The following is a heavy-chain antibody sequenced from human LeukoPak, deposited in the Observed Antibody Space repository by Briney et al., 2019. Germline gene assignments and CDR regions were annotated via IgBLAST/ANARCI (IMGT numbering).Heavy chain of an antibody. CDR3: ARVRGYYYDSSGYSDY. CDR2: ISSNGGST. D-gene: IGHD3-22*01. V-gene: IGHV3-64*01. J-gene: IGHJ4*02. CDR1: GFTFSSYA. Sequence: GSLRLSCAASGFTFSSYAMHWVRQAPGKGLEYVSAISSNGGSTYYANSVKGRFTISRDNSKNTLYLQMGSLRAEDMAVYYCARVRGYYYDSSGYSDYWGQGTLVTVSS.